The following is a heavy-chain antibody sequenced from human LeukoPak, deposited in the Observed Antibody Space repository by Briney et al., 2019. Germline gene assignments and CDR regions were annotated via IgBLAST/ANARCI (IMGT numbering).Heavy chain of an antibody. J-gene: IGHJ4*02. CDR1: GFTFSSYA. CDR3: AKGSGKRWLVLYPLDY. Sequence: GGSLRLSCAASGFTFSSYAMSWVRQAPGKGLEWVSAISGSGGSTYYADSVKGRFTISRDNSKNTLHLQRNSLRAEDTAVYYCAKGSGKRWLVLYPLDYWGQGTLVTVSS. V-gene: IGHV3-23*01. D-gene: IGHD6-19*01. CDR2: ISGSGGST.